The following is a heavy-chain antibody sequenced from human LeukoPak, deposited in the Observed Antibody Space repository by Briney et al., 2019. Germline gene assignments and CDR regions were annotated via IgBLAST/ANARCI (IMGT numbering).Heavy chain of an antibody. CDR1: GGSISSSNW. J-gene: IGHJ4*02. D-gene: IGHD3-10*01. CDR2: IYHTGST. CDR3: ARELVRGVLGY. V-gene: IGHV4-4*02. Sequence: SETLSLTCAVSGGSISSSNWWSLVRQPPGKGLEWIGEIYHTGSTNYNPSLKSRVTISVDMSKNQFSLMLNSVTAADTAVYYCARELVRGVLGYWGQGTLVTVSS.